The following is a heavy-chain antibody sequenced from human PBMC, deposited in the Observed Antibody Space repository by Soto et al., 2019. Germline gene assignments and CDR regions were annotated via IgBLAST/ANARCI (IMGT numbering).Heavy chain of an antibody. V-gene: IGHV4-39*01. CDR1: GDAISTNSNY. J-gene: IGHJ4*02. Sequence: QLQLQESGPGLVQPSETLTLSCTVSGDAISTNSNYWGWIRQPPGKGLEWIGIGTYSGTTYDNPSLNSRVTVSVDTSKNQFFLQLNYVNVADTAVYYCARRNYPYYFDSWGQGMLVTVS. CDR3: ARRNYPYYFDS. D-gene: IGHD3-16*02. CDR2: GTYSGTT.